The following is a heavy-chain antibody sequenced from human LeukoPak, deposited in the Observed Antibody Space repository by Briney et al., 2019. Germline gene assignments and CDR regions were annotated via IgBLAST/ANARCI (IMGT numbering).Heavy chain of an antibody. V-gene: IGHV3-21*01. D-gene: IGHD3-22*01. CDR3: AREWLRGPLDY. J-gene: IGHJ4*02. CDR1: GFTFSSYS. CDR2: ISSSSSYI. Sequence: GGSLRLSCADAGFTFSSYSMNWVRQAPGKGLEWVSSISSSSSYIYYADSVKGRFTISRDNAKNSLYLQMNSLRAEDTVVYYCAREWLRGPLDYWGQGTLVTVSS.